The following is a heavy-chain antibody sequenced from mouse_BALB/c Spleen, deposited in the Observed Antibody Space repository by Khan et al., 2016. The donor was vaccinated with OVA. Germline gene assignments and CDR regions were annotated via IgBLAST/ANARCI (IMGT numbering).Heavy chain of an antibody. J-gene: IGHJ2*01. D-gene: IGHD1-1*01. Sequence: EVQLQQSGPELVQPGASVKISCTASGYSFTGYFMNWVMQSHGKSLEWIGRINPHFGEAFYHQKFKGKATLTVDESSSTDHMELRSLAAEDSAVYECARKNGSDFDYWGQGTTLTVSS. CDR2: INPHFGEA. CDR3: ARKNGSDFDY. V-gene: IGHV1-20*02. CDR1: GYSFTGYF.